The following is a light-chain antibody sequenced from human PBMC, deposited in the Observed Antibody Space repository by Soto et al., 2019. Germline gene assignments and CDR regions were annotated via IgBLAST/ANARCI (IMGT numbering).Light chain of an antibody. CDR3: QQYERYST. J-gene: IGKJ1*01. V-gene: IGKV1-39*01. Sequence: DIQMTQSPSSLSASVGDRVTITCRASQSIISYLNWYQQKPGKAPKLLIYAASSLQSGVPSRFSGSGYGTEFTLTISGLQPEDSATYYCQQYERYSTFGQGTKVDI. CDR1: QSIISY. CDR2: AAS.